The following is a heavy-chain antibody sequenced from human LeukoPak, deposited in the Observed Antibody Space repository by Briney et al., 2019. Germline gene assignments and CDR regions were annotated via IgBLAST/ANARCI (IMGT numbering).Heavy chain of an antibody. Sequence: SETLSLTCTVSGGSISSYYWSWIRQPPGKGLEWIGYIYYSGSTNYNPSLKSRVTISVDTSKNQFSLKLTSVTAADTAVYYCARAESVSYYFDYWGQGTLVTVSS. CDR1: GGSISSYY. D-gene: IGHD3-10*01. CDR2: IYYSGST. CDR3: ARAESVSYYFDY. J-gene: IGHJ4*02. V-gene: IGHV4-59*08.